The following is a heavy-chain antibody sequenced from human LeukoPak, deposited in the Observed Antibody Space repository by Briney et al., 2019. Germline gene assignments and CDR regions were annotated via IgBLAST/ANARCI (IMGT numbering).Heavy chain of an antibody. D-gene: IGHD6-25*01. J-gene: IGHJ5*02. CDR1: GFIFSNYW. CDR2: IKEDGSKK. CDR3: ARDLVAARPGWFDP. Sequence: GGSLRLSCAASGFIFSNYWMTWVRQAPGEGLEWVAHIKEDGSKKEYVDSVKGRFTISRDNAKNSVYLRMNSLRAEDTAVYYCARDLVAARPGWFDPWGQGTLVTVSS. V-gene: IGHV3-7*01.